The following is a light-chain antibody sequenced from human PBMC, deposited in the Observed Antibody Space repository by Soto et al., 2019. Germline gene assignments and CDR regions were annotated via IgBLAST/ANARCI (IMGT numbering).Light chain of an antibody. CDR2: EGS. J-gene: IGLJ7*01. CDR1: SSDVGSYNL. CDR3: CSFAGSSPCV. Sequence: QSALTQPASVSGSPGQSITISCTGTSSDVGSYNLVSWYQQHPGKAPKLMIYEGSKRPSGVSNRFYGSKSGNTASLTISGLQAEDEGDYYCCSFAGSSPCVFVGGTQLPVL. V-gene: IGLV2-23*01.